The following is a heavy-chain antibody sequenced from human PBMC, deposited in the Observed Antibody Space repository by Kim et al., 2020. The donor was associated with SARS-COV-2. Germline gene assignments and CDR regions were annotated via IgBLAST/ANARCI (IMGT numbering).Heavy chain of an antibody. Sequence: YAQGFTGRFVFSLDTSVSTAYLQISSLKAEDTAVYYCARDQYYDSSGYDYWGQGTLVTVSS. CDR3: ARDQYYDSSGYDY. J-gene: IGHJ4*02. V-gene: IGHV7-4-1*02. D-gene: IGHD3-22*01.